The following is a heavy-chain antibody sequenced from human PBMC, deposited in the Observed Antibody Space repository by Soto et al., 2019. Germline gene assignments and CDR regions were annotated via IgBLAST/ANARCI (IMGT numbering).Heavy chain of an antibody. J-gene: IGHJ6*02. CDR2: TYYRSKWYN. Sequence: SRTLSLTCAISGDSVSSNSAAWNWIRQSPSRGLEWLGRTYYRSKWYNDYAVSVKSRITINPDTSKNQFSLQLNSVTPEDTAVYYCARDRIQLWLHYYYYGMDVWGQGTTVTVSS. CDR1: GDSVSSNSAA. CDR3: ARDRIQLWLHYYYYGMDV. V-gene: IGHV6-1*01. D-gene: IGHD5-18*01.